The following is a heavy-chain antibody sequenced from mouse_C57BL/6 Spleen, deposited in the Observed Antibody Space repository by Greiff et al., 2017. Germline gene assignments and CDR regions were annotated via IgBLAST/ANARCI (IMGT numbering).Heavy chain of an antibody. CDR2: IDPSDSYT. D-gene: IGHD2-5*01. V-gene: IGHV1-69*01. CDR3: ARGSNSCFDY. CDR1: GYTFTSYW. J-gene: IGHJ2*01. Sequence: QVQLQQPGAELVMPGASVKLSCKASGYTFTSYWMHWVKQRPGQGLEWIGEIDPSDSYTNYNQKFKGKSTLTVDKSSSTAYMQLSSLTSEDSAVYYGARGSNSCFDYWGQGTTLTVSS.